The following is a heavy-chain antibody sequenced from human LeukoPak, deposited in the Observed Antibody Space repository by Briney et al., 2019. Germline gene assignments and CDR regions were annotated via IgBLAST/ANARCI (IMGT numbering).Heavy chain of an antibody. J-gene: IGHJ4*02. CDR2: TYYRSKWYN. D-gene: IGHD1-26*01. CDR3: ARVSGSSEFDY. CDR1: GDSVSSNSVA. V-gene: IGHV6-1*01. Sequence: SQTLSLTCAISGDSVSSNSVAWNWIRQSPSRGLEWLGRTYYRSKWYNDYAASVKSRITISPDTSKNQFSLQLNSMTPEDTAVYYCARVSGSSEFDYWGQGTLVTVSS.